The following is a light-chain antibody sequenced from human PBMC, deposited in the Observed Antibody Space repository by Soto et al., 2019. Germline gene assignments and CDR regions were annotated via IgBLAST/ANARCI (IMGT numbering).Light chain of an antibody. J-gene: IGLJ1*01. CDR1: KRDVGGYNY. Sequence: SVLAQPASVSGAPWKSTPISCPGTKRDVGGYNYVSWYQHHPGKVPQLMIYDVSNRPSGVSNRFSGSKSGNTASLTISGLQAEDEADYYCSSYTSSNTYVFGTGTKVTVL. V-gene: IGLV2-14*03. CDR3: SSYTSSNTYV. CDR2: DVS.